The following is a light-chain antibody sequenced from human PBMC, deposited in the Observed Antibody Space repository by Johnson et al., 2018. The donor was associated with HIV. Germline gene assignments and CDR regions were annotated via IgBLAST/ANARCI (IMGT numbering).Light chain of an antibody. CDR2: DNN. V-gene: IGLV1-51*01. CDR3: GTWDSSLSGYV. J-gene: IGLJ1*01. CDR1: SSNVGSSF. Sequence: QAVLTQPPSVSAAPGQTVTISCSGSSSNVGSSFVSWYQQLPGTAPKLLIYDNNKRPSGIPDRFSATKSGTSATLGITGLQTGDEADYYCGTWDSSLSGYVFGTGTKVSVL.